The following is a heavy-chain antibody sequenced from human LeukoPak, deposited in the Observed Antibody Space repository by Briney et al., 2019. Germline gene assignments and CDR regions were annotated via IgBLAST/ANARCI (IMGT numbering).Heavy chain of an antibody. J-gene: IGHJ4*02. CDR3: ARVCYVFWGAIMGYFDY. Sequence: SVKLFRKASGATFSSYAISWERQAPAQGLEWMWRILTIFGTANYAQKFQGRVTITTDESTSTAYMELSSLRYEDTAVYYCARVCYVFWGAIMGYFDYWGQGTLVTVSS. D-gene: IGHD3-3*01. CDR2: ILTIFGTA. V-gene: IGHV1-69*05. CDR1: GATFSSYA.